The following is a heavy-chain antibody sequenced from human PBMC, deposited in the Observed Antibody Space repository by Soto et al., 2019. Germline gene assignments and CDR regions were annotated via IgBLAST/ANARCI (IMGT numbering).Heavy chain of an antibody. Sequence: PGGSLRLSCAASGYTFSSYWMSWVRQAPGKGLEWVANIKQDGSEKYYVDSVKGRFTISRDNAKNSLYLQMNSLRAEDTAGDYCARVVGILGSDRIAPFDYGCQGTLSTIS. J-gene: IGHJ4*02. CDR3: ARVVGILGSDRIAPFDY. CDR1: GYTFSSYW. V-gene: IGHV3-7*01. D-gene: IGHD1-26*01. CDR2: IKQDGSEK.